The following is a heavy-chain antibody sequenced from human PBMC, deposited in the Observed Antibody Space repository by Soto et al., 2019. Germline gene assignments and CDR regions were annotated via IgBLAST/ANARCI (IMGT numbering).Heavy chain of an antibody. Sequence: EVHLVESGGGLVQPGGSLRLSCLASGFTLRGYWMSRVRQAPGKGLEWVANIKQDGSANNYLDSVKGRFTISRDNAEKSVYLEMSSLRVEDTAIYYCARGTYCGTDCHYHFDSWGQGTLVTVSS. CDR2: IKQDGSAN. D-gene: IGHD2-21*02. CDR1: GFTLRGYW. CDR3: ARGTYCGTDCHYHFDS. J-gene: IGHJ4*02. V-gene: IGHV3-7*01.